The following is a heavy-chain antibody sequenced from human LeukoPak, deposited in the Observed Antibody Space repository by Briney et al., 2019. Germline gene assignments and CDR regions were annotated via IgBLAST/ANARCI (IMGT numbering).Heavy chain of an antibody. CDR1: GFTFDDYA. CDR2: ISYNRDGI. D-gene: IGHD6-25*01. CDR3: AKGAAAGIRGYFDY. J-gene: IGHJ4*02. V-gene: IGHV3-9*01. Sequence: GGSLRLSCVASGFTFDDYAMRGVRQAPGKGLEWVSGISYNRDGIGYADSVKGRFTVSRDNAKNSLYLQMNSLRSEDTALYYCAKGAAAGIRGYFDYWGQGILVTVSS.